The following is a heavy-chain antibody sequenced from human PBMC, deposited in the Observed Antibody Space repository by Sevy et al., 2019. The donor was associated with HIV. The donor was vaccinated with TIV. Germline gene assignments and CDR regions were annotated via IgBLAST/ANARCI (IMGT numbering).Heavy chain of an antibody. CDR1: GFTFSSYS. CDR2: ISSSSSTI. Sequence: GESLKISCAASGFTFSSYSMNWVRQAPGKGLEWVSYISSSSSTIYYADSVKGRFTISRDNAKNSLYLQMNSLRDEDTAVYYCARGYRGIYSSFDYWGQGTLVTVSS. D-gene: IGHD2-21*01. J-gene: IGHJ4*02. V-gene: IGHV3-48*02. CDR3: ARGYRGIYSSFDY.